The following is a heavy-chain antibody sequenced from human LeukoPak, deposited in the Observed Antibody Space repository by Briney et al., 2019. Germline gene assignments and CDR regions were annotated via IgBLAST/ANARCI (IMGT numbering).Heavy chain of an antibody. V-gene: IGHV1-3*01. CDR2: INAGNGNT. J-gene: IGHJ4*02. D-gene: IGHD3-10*01. Sequence: ASVNVSCKASGYTFTSYAMHWVRQAPGQRLEWMGWINAGNGNTKYSQKFQGRVTITRDTSASPASMELSSLRSEDTAVYYCARGTMVRGVGGYWGQGTLVTVSS. CDR1: GYTFTSYA. CDR3: ARGTMVRGVGGY.